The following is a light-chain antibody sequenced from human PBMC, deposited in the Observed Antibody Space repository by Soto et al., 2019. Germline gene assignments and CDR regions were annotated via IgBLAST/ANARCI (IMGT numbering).Light chain of an antibody. CDR3: CSYAGSSTYVV. J-gene: IGLJ2*01. V-gene: IGLV2-23*02. Sequence: HSVLTQPASVSGSPLQSITISCTGTSGDVGSYNLVSWYQQHPGKAPKLMIYEVSKRPSGVSNRFSGSKSGNTASLTSAGVQAEGEADYYCCSYAGSSTYVVFGGGTKLTVL. CDR1: SGDVGSYNL. CDR2: EVS.